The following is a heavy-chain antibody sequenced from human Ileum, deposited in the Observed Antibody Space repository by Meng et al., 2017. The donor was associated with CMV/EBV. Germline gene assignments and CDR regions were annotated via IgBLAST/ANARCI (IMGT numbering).Heavy chain of an antibody. D-gene: IGHD2-15*01. CDR2: INPNSGAT. J-gene: IGHJ5*02. Sequence: ASVKVSCKTSGYRFSDYFMHWVRQAPGQGPEWMGWINPNSGATAFGMGFQGRVNMTWDTSISTAYMELNRLRSDDTAVYYCGRGIQIAFCTPHDCNPNWFDPWGQGTLVTVSS. V-gene: IGHV1-2*02. CDR3: GRGIQIAFCTPHDCNPNWFDP. CDR1: GYRFSDYF.